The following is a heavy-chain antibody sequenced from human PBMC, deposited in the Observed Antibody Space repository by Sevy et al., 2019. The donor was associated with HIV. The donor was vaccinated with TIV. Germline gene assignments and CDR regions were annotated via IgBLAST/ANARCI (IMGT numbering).Heavy chain of an antibody. CDR1: GFTFSSYD. CDR3: ARAGIGYCGSSSCPHSRYYMDV. J-gene: IGHJ6*03. Sequence: GGSLRLSCAASGFTFSSYDMHWVRQATGKGLEWVSDNGTAGDTYYAGSVRGRFTISRENAKNSFYLQMNSLRAGDTAVYYCARAGIGYCGSSSCPHSRYYMDVWGKGTTVTVSS. CDR2: NGTAGDT. D-gene: IGHD2-2*01. V-gene: IGHV3-13*01.